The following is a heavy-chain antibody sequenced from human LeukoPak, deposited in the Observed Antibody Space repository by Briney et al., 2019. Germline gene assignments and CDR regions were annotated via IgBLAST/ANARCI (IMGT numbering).Heavy chain of an antibody. J-gene: IGHJ4*02. CDR3: AKDYTGRGYFDY. CDR1: GFTFSSYG. CDR2: ISYDGSNK. Sequence: GGSLRLSCAASGFTFSSYGMHWVRKAPGKGLEWVAVISYDGSNKYYADSVKGRFTISRDNSKNTLYLQMNSLRAEDTAVYYCAKDYTGRGYFDYWGQGTLVTVSS. V-gene: IGHV3-30*18. D-gene: IGHD1-1*01.